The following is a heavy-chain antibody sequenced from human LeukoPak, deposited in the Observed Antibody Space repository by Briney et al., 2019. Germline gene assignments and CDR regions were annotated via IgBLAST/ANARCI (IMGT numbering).Heavy chain of an antibody. Sequence: PSQTLSLTCTVSGGSISSGGYYWSWIRQHPGKGLEWIGYIYHSGSTYYNPSLKSRVTISPDRSQNQFSLKLTSVTAADTAVYYCARRGYSVNWFDPWGQGTLVTVSS. CDR2: IYHSGST. J-gene: IGHJ5*02. D-gene: IGHD5-12*01. V-gene: IGHV4-30-2*01. CDR3: ARRGYSVNWFDP. CDR1: GGSISSGGYY.